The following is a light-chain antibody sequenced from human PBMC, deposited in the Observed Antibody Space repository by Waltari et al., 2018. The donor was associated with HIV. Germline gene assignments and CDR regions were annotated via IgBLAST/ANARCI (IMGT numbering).Light chain of an antibody. Sequence: EIVFTQSPGTLSLSPGERATLSCRASQSVSSTFLAWYQQKRGQAPRLLMYGASSRATGTPDRFSGSGSGTDFTLTISRLEPEDFAVYFCQQYGNSVFTFGQGTRLEIK. CDR3: QQYGNSVFT. CDR2: GAS. CDR1: QSVSSTF. V-gene: IGKV3-20*01. J-gene: IGKJ5*01.